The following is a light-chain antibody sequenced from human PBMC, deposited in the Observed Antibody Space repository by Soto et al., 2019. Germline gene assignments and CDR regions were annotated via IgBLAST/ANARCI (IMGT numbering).Light chain of an antibody. CDR3: SSHAGSNSYAV. V-gene: IGLV2-8*01. CDR1: SSDVGGYNY. CDR2: EVS. Sequence: QSALTQPPSASGSPGQSVTISCTGTSSDVGGYNYVSWYQQYPAKAPKLLIYEVSKRPSGVPDRFSGSKSGNTASLTVSGLQAEDEADYFCSSHAGSNSYAVFGGGTKLTV. J-gene: IGLJ2*01.